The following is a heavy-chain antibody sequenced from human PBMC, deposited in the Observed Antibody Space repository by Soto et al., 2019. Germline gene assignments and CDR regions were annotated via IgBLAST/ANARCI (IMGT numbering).Heavy chain of an antibody. CDR2: MYYSGST. Sequence: QVQLRESGPGLVKPSQTLSLTCTVSGGSMNSCGYYWNWIRQHPGTGLEWIGYMYYSGSTYYNPFLRSRATIAADPSENHFSLKLSFVTGADTAVYFCAIGYLQSWYISSWMFDYWGQGTLVNVSS. J-gene: IGHJ4*02. CDR1: GGSMNSCGYY. V-gene: IGHV4-31*03. D-gene: IGHD6-13*01. CDR3: AIGYLQSWYISSWMFDY.